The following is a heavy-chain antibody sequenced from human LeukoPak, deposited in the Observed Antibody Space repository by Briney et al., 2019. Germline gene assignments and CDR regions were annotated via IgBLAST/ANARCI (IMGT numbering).Heavy chain of an antibody. CDR2: IFSGGNT. D-gene: IGHD5-18*01. CDR1: GFTASSNY. V-gene: IGHV3-53*04. CDR3: ARVGPGYTYVYGAPYYFDS. Sequence: GGSLRLSCAASGFTASSNYMSWVRQAPGKGLEWVSLIFSGGNTYYADSVKGRFTISRHNSGNTLYLQMNSLRAEDTAVYYCARVGPGYTYVYGAPYYFDSWGQGTLVTVSS. J-gene: IGHJ4*02.